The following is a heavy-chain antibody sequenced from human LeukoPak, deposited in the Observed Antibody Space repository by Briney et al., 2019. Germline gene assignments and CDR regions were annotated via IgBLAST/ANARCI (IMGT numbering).Heavy chain of an antibody. V-gene: IGHV4-59*01. Sequence: SETLSLTCTVSGGSISSYYWSWIRQPPGKGLEWIGYIYYCGSTNYNPSLKSRVTISVDTSKNQFSLKLSSVTAADTAVYYCARQRDVAYDYWGQGTLVTVSS. CDR1: GGSISSYY. J-gene: IGHJ4*02. D-gene: IGHD6-25*01. CDR3: ARQRDVAYDY. CDR2: IYYCGST.